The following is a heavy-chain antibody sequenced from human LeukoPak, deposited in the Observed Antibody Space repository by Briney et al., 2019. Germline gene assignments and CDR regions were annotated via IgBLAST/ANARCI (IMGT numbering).Heavy chain of an antibody. CDR1: GFTFSSYG. V-gene: IGHV3-33*08. D-gene: IGHD2-15*01. CDR2: IWYDGSNK. CDR3: ARECSGGSCLDY. J-gene: IGHJ4*02. Sequence: GGSLRLSCAASGFTFSSYGMHWVRQAPGKGLEWVAVIWYDGSNKYYADSVKGRFTISRDNSKNTLYLQMNSLRAEDKAVYYCARECSGGSCLDYWGQGTLVTVSS.